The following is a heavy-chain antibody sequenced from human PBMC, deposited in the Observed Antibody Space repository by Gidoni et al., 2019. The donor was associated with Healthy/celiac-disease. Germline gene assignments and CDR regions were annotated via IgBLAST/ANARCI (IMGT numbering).Heavy chain of an antibody. CDR2: IWYDGSNK. D-gene: IGHD1-26*01. Sequence: QVQLVASGGGVVQPGRSLRLSCAASGFTFSSYGMHWVRQAPGKGLEWVAVIWYDGSNKYYADSVKGRFTISRDNSKNTLYLQMNSLRAEDTAVYYCARDGEWELAHFDYWGQGTLVTVSS. V-gene: IGHV3-33*01. CDR3: ARDGEWELAHFDY. J-gene: IGHJ4*02. CDR1: GFTFSSYG.